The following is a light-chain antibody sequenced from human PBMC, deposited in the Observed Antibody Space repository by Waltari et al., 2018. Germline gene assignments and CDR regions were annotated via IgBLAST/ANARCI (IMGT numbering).Light chain of an antibody. Sequence: QSVLTQPPSASGTPGPRVTISCSGRSSNIGSNFVYCYQQLPGTAPKLLIYRNNHRPSGVPDRFSGSKSGTSASLAISGLRSEDEADYYCAPWDDSLSGPGVFGGGTKLTVL. CDR2: RNN. V-gene: IGLV1-47*01. CDR1: SSNIGSNF. J-gene: IGLJ3*02. CDR3: APWDDSLSGPGV.